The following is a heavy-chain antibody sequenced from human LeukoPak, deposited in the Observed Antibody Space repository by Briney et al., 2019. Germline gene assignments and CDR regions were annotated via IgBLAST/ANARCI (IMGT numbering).Heavy chain of an antibody. V-gene: IGHV4-39*07. D-gene: IGHD1-1*01. CDR2: IYYSGST. CDR1: GGSISSSSYY. Sequence: PSETLSLTCTASGGSISSSSYYWGWIRQPPGKGLEWIGSIYYSGSTYYNPSLKSRVTISVDTSKNQFSLKLSSVTAADTAVYYCARECEDDWPLEPPYNWFDPWGQGTLVTVSS. CDR3: ARECEDDWPLEPPYNWFDP. J-gene: IGHJ5*02.